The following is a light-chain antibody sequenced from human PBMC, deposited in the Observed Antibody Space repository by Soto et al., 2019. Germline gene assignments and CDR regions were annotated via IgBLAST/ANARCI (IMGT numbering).Light chain of an antibody. CDR3: QQYGGSPPST. V-gene: IGKV3-20*01. J-gene: IGKJ2*01. CDR2: GAS. CDR1: QSVSNSY. Sequence: EIVLTQSPGTLSLSPGERATLSCRASQSVSNSYLAWYQQKPGQAPRLLIYGASTRATGIPDRFSGSGSGTDFTLTISRLEPEDFAVYYCQQYGGSPPSTFGQGTKLEIK.